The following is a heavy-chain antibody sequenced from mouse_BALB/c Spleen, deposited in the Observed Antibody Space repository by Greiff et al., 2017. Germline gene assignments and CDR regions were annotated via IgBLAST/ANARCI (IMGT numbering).Heavy chain of an antibody. CDR2: ISDGGSYT. D-gene: IGHD2-14*01. CDR1: GFTFSDYY. Sequence: EVMLVESGGGLVKPGGSLKLSCAASGFTFSDYYMYWVRQTPEKRLEWVATISDGGSYTYYPDSVKGRFTISRDNAKNNLYLQMSSLTSEDTAMYYCARGAIGTGAMDYWGQGTSVTVSS. J-gene: IGHJ4*01. CDR3: ARGAIGTGAMDY. V-gene: IGHV5-4*02.